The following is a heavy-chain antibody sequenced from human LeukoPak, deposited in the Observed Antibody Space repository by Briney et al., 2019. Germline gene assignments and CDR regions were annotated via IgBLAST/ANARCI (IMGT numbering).Heavy chain of an antibody. CDR3: VRDSGRHAFDI. V-gene: IGHV4-59*01. CDR2: ISYSGTT. J-gene: IGHJ3*02. D-gene: IGHD2-15*01. CDR1: GGSISSYY. Sequence: SETLSLTCTVSGGSISSYYWSWIRQPPGKGLEWIGSISYSGTTYYNPSLKSRVTISVDTSKNQFSLKLSSVTAADTAVYFCVRDSGRHAFDIWGQVTMVTVSS.